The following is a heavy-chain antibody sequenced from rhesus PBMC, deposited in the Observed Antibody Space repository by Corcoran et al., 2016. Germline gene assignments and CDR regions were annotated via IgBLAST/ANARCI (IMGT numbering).Heavy chain of an antibody. CDR1: GGSISQYY. Sequence: QVQLQESGPGLVKPSETLSLTCAVSGGSISQYYWNWIRQPPGKGVEWIGYIGCSSRTTSSHPSLQSRVPISTDTAKNDFSLKLSSVTAADTAVYYCARNEYYYDSGYIYWGQGVLVTVSS. CDR3: ARNEYYYDSGYIY. J-gene: IGHJ4*01. V-gene: IGHV4-165*02. CDR2: IGCSSRTT. D-gene: IGHD3-28*01.